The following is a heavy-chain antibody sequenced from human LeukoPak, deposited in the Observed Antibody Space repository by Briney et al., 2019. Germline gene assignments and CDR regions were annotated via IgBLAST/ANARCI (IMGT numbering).Heavy chain of an antibody. J-gene: IGHJ3*02. CDR3: ARGSSRSFDI. CDR2: MNPNSGNA. V-gene: IGHV1-8*01. D-gene: IGHD3-10*01. Sequence: GASVKVSCKASGYTFTTSDINWVRQAPGQGLQWMGWMNPNSGNAVYAQKFQGRVTMTRSTSINTAYMELSSLRSGDTAVYYCARGSSRSFDIWGLGTMVTVSS. CDR1: GYTFTTSD.